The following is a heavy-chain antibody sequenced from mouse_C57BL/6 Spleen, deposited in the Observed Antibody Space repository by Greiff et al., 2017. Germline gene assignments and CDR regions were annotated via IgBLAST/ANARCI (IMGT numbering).Heavy chain of an antibody. CDR3: ARWRLDRGYAMDY. D-gene: IGHD3-2*02. Sequence: EVKLMESGGGLVQPGGSLSLSCAASGFTFTDYYMSWVRQPPGKALEWLGFIRNKANGYTTEYSASVKGRFTISRDNSQSILYLQMNALRAEDSATYYCARWRLDRGYAMDYWGQGTSVTVSS. CDR1: GFTFTDYY. J-gene: IGHJ4*01. CDR2: IRNKANGYTT. V-gene: IGHV7-3*01.